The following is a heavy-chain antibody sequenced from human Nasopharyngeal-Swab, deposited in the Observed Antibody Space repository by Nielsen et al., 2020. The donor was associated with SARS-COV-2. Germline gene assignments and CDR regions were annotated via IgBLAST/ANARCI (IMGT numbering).Heavy chain of an antibody. Sequence: SQTLSLTCAISGDSVSSDSFAWNWIRQSPSRGLEWLGRTYYKSKWYTDYAVSVKGRITVNPDTSKNHFSLQLNSVTPEDTAVYYCVRARTRSFDYWGQGTLVTVSS. CDR3: VRARTRSFDY. CDR1: GDSVSSDSFA. V-gene: IGHV6-1*01. CDR2: TYYKSKWYT. J-gene: IGHJ4*02.